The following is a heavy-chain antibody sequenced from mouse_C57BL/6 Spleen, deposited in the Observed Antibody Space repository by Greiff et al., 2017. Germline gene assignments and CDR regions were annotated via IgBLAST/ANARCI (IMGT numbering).Heavy chain of an antibody. Sequence: EVQLQQSGPELVKPGASVKISCKASGYTFTDYYMNWVKQSHGKSLEWIGDINPNNGGTSYNQKFKGKATLTVDKSSSTAYMELRSLTSEDSAVYYCARRGLSTTVPGYFDVWGTGTTVTVSS. CDR3: ARRGLSTTVPGYFDV. V-gene: IGHV1-26*01. J-gene: IGHJ1*03. D-gene: IGHD1-1*01. CDR1: GYTFTDYY. CDR2: INPNNGGT.